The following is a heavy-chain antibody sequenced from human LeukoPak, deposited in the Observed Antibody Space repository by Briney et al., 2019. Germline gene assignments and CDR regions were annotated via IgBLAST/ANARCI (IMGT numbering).Heavy chain of an antibody. CDR2: INQDGSEK. V-gene: IGHV3-7*05. CDR3: ARDSRGYPY. D-gene: IGHD3-22*01. CDR1: GLTLSNYW. J-gene: IGHJ4*02. Sequence: PGGSLRLSCAASGLTLSNYWMTWARQAPGKGLEWVANINQDGSEKNYVDSVKGRFTISRDNAKNSLYLEMNSLRAEDMGVYYCARDSRGYPYWGQGTLATVSS.